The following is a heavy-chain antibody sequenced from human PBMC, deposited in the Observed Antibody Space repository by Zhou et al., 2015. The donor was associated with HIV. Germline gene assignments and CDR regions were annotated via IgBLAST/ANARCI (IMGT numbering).Heavy chain of an antibody. CDR3: ARSVGNPYYYYGMDV. D-gene: IGHD4-23*01. CDR1: GGSFSNIG. Sequence: QVQLVQSGADVKKPGASVKVSCKPSGGSFSNIGFNWVRRAPGQGLEWMGGESSLSLVTANYAQKFQGRVTITADESTSTAYMELSSLRSEDTAVYYCARSVGNPYYYYGMDVWGQGTTVTVSS. J-gene: IGHJ6*02. V-gene: IGHV1-69*01. CDR2: ESSLSLVTA.